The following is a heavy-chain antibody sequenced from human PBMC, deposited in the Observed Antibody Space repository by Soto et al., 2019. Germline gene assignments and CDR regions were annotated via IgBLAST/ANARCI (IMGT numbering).Heavy chain of an antibody. J-gene: IGHJ4*02. Sequence: QVQLVESGGGLNKPGGSLRLSCAASGFTFSNYYMSWIRQAPGKGLEWVSYISSSSSYTNYADSVKGRFTISRDNAKNSLYLQMYSLRAEDTAVYYCARDHHRYSGYDYVDYWGQGTLVTVSS. V-gene: IGHV3-11*05. D-gene: IGHD5-12*01. CDR2: ISSSSSYT. CDR3: ARDHHRYSGYDYVDY. CDR1: GFTFSNYY.